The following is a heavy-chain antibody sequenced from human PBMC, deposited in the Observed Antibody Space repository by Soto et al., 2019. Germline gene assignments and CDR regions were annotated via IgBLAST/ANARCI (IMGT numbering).Heavy chain of an antibody. CDR1: GSTFSTYA. Sequence: PGGSLRLSCAASGSTFSTYAIHWVRQAPGKGLEYVSAISSDGHSTYYANSVKGRFTISRDNSKNTLYLQMGSLRAEDTAVYYCARDSSYGFDYWGQGTLVTVSS. J-gene: IGHJ4*02. V-gene: IGHV3-64*01. CDR2: ISSDGHST. CDR3: ARDSSYGFDY. D-gene: IGHD5-18*01.